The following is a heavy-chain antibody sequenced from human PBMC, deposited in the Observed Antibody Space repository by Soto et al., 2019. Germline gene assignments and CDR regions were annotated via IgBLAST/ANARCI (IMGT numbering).Heavy chain of an antibody. V-gene: IGHV3-23*01. CDR1: GLSFSSFA. D-gene: IGHD2-8*01. J-gene: IGHJ6*02. CDR2: MSGSADST. Sequence: EVQLLESGGGFIHPGGSLRLSCAASGLSFSSFAMNWVRQAPGKGLEWVSIMSGSADSTFYADSVKGRFTISRDNSKSTLYLQINSLRAEDTAVYYCAKTRGAMIYAISVYGMDVWGQGTTVTVSS. CDR3: AKTRGAMIYAISVYGMDV.